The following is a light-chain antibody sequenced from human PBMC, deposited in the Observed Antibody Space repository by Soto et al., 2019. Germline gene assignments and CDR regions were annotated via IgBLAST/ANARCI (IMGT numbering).Light chain of an antibody. V-gene: IGKV3-20*01. Sequence: EIVLTQSPGTLSLSPGARATLSCRASQSVSSTYLAWYQQKPGQAPRLLIYGASSRATGIPDRFSGSGSGTDFNLNISRLEPEDFAVYSCQQYGSSPLYTFGQGTKLEIK. CDR1: QSVSSTY. CDR2: GAS. CDR3: QQYGSSPLYT. J-gene: IGKJ2*01.